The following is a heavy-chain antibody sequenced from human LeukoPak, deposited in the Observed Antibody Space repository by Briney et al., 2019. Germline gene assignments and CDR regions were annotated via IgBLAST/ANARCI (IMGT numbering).Heavy chain of an antibody. CDR2: IQYDGSNE. CDR3: VTYRQVMLPFEA. CDR1: RFTFSSYG. Sequence: GGSLRLSCAASRFTFSSYGMHWVRQAPGKGLEWVAYIQYDGSNEQYADSVKGRFSISRDSSKNILYLQMNSLRAEDTAIYYCVTYRQVMLPFEAWGQGTLVTVSS. J-gene: IGHJ5*02. D-gene: IGHD5-18*01. V-gene: IGHV3-30*02.